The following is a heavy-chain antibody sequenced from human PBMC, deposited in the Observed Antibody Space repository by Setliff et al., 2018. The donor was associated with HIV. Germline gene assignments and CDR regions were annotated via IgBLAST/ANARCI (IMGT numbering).Heavy chain of an antibody. CDR3: AGDASPDSESGGYSAGGY. J-gene: IGHJ4*02. CDR1: GFTFSSYS. D-gene: IGHD3-22*01. CDR2: ISSTGYTI. Sequence: PGGSLRLSCAASGFTFSSYSMNWVRQAPGKGPEWVSCISSTGYTIYYADSVKGRFTISRDNAKNSLYLQMNSLRVEDTAVYYCAGDASPDSESGGYSAGGYWGPGTLVTVSS. V-gene: IGHV3-48*03.